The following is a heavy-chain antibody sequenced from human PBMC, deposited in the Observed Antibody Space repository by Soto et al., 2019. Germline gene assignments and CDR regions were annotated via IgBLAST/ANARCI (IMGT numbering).Heavy chain of an antibody. V-gene: IGHV3-21*01. CDR2: ISRSSTYI. CDR1: GFTFSTYG. J-gene: IGHJ4*02. Sequence: PGGSLRLSCAASGFTFSTYGMNWVRQAPGEGLEWVSYISRSSTYIYYADSVKGRFTISRDNAKNSLYLQMNSLRAEDTAMYFCARDLASIDYWGQGTLVTVSS. CDR3: ARDLASIDY.